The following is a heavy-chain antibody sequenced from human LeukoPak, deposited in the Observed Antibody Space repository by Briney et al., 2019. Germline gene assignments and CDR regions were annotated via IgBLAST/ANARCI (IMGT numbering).Heavy chain of an antibody. D-gene: IGHD5-18*01. CDR1: GGTFSSYA. Sequence: ASVKVSCKASGGTFSSYAISWVRQAPGQGLEWMGGIIPIFGTANYAQKLQGRVTMTTDTSTSTAYMELRSLRSDDTAVYYCARTRGYSYGSFDYWGQGTLVTVSS. CDR2: IIPIFGTA. CDR3: ARTRGYSYGSFDY. V-gene: IGHV1-69*05. J-gene: IGHJ4*02.